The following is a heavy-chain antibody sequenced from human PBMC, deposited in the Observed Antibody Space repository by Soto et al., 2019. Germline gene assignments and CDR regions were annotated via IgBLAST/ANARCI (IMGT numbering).Heavy chain of an antibody. D-gene: IGHD5-18*01. CDR2: IIPMFKTA. V-gene: IGHV1-69*13. CDR1: GGTFNTYG. J-gene: IGHJ6*02. Sequence: SVKVSCKASGGTFNTYGISWVRQAPGQGLEWLGGIIPMFKTAKSAQKFQGRVTITVDESTSTAYMELSSLRSEDTAVYYCAGSLVNKDMARFFFGMDVCGQGSTVTVSS. CDR3: AGSLVNKDMARFFFGMDV.